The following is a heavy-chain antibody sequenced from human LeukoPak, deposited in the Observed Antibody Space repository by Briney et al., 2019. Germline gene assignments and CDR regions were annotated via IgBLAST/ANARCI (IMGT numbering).Heavy chain of an antibody. CDR2: IYYSGST. Sequence: SETLSLTCTVSGGSVSSYYWSWIRQPPGKGLEWIGYIYYSGSTNYNPSLKSRVTISVDTSKNQFSLKLSSVTAADTAVYYCARQSVSTGGYSGYDPLDYWGQGTLVTVSS. V-gene: IGHV4-59*02. CDR1: GGSVSSYY. J-gene: IGHJ4*02. D-gene: IGHD5-12*01. CDR3: ARQSVSTGGYSGYDPLDY.